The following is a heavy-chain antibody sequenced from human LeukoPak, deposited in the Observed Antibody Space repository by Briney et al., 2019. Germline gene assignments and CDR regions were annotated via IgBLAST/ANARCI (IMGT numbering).Heavy chain of an antibody. D-gene: IGHD3-22*01. CDR2: IYYSGST. Sequence: SETLSLTCSVSGGSIGVYYWNWIRQPPGKGLEWIGYIYYSGSTYYNPSLKSRVTISVDTSKNQFSLKLSSVTAADTAVYYCARGSEYYYDSSGSGGDLTVWGQGTLVTVSS. CDR3: ARGSEYYYDSSGSGGDLTV. J-gene: IGHJ4*02. CDR1: GGSIGVYY. V-gene: IGHV4-59*12.